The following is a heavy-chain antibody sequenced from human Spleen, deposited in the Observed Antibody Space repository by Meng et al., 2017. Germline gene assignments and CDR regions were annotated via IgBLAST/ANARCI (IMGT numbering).Heavy chain of an antibody. D-gene: IGHD3-22*01. CDR1: GFTFSSYA. V-gene: IGHV3-30*01. J-gene: IGHJ4*02. Sequence: GESLKISCATSGFTFSSYAMHWVRQAPGKGLEWVAVVSYDGRREYYADSVKGRFTISRDNSKNTMYLQMNRLRAEDTALYYCASLSSGYFGEKYCFDYWGRGTLVTVS. CDR2: VSYDGRRE. CDR3: ASLSSGYFGEKYCFDY.